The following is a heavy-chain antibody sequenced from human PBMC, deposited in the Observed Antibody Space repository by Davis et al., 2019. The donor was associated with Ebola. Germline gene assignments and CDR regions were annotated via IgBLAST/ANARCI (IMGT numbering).Heavy chain of an antibody. CDR3: ARDQPWGLGGWFDP. Sequence: ASAKVSCNASAYTFTSYAMHWVRQAPGQRLEWMGWINAGNGNTKYSQKFQGRVTITRDTSTSTAYMELSSLRSEDTAVYYCARDQPWGLGGWFDPWGQGTLVTVSS. V-gene: IGHV1-3*01. J-gene: IGHJ5*02. CDR2: INAGNGNT. CDR1: AYTFTSYA. D-gene: IGHD1-26*01.